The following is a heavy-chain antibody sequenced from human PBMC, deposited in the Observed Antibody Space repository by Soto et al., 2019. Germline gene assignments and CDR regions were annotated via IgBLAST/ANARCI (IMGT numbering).Heavy chain of an antibody. J-gene: IGHJ1*01. CDR1: GFTFSGSA. D-gene: IGHD3-10*01. V-gene: IGHV3-73*02. Sequence: EVQLVESGGGLVQPGGSLKLSCAASGFTFSGSAMHWVRQASGKGLEWVGRIRSKANSYATAYAASVKGRFTISRDDSKNTAYLQMNSLKTEDTAVYYCGCFGSASGNEYFQHWGQGTLVTVSS. CDR2: IRSKANSYAT. CDR3: GCFGSASGNEYFQH.